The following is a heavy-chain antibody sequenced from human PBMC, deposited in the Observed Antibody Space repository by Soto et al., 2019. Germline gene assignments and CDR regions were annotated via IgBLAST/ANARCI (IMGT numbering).Heavy chain of an antibody. CDR2: FDPEDGET. CDR1: GYTLTELS. J-gene: IGHJ4*02. D-gene: IGHD2-15*01. Sequence: GASVKVSCKVSGYTLTELSMHWVRQAPGKGLEWMGGFDPEDGETIYAQKFQGRVTMTEDASTDTAYMELSSLRSEDTAVYYCATERYCSGGSCRRLDYWGQGTLVTVSS. CDR3: ATERYCSGGSCRRLDY. V-gene: IGHV1-24*01.